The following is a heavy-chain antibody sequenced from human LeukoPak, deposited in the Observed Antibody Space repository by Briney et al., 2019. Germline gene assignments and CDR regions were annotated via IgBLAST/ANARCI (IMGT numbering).Heavy chain of an antibody. D-gene: IGHD4-17*01. CDR2: IYYSGST. J-gene: IGHJ4*02. V-gene: IGHV4-59*12. CDR1: GGSISSYY. CDR3: ARDPAHDYGDYPNLDY. Sequence: RPSETLSLTCTVSGGSISSYYWSWIRQPPGKGLEWIGYIYYSGSTNYNPSLKSRVTISVDTSKNQFSLKLSSVTAADTAVYYCARDPAHDYGDYPNLDYWGQGTLVTVSS.